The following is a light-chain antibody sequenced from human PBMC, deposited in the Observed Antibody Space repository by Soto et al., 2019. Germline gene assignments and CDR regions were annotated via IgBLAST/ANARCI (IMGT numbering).Light chain of an antibody. CDR3: QQYDISPRT. CDR1: QSVGSN. V-gene: IGKV3D-15*01. Sequence: EIVMTQSPATLSVSPGERATLSCRASQSVGSNLAWYQQKPGQAPSLLISGASTRATGIPARFSGSGSGTDFTLTISRLDPEDFAVYYCQQYDISPRTFGQGTKV. J-gene: IGKJ1*01. CDR2: GAS.